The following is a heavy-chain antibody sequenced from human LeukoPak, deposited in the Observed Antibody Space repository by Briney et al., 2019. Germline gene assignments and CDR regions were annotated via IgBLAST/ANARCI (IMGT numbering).Heavy chain of an antibody. D-gene: IGHD2-2*01. Sequence: GGSLRLSCAASGFTFTSLWMTWVRQSPGKGLEWVANINRDGTKTTYVDSVKGRFTIPRDNAKNSLFLHMSSLRAEDTAVYCCATDPAVGDSCWGQGSMVAVSS. CDR2: INRDGTKT. J-gene: IGHJ4*02. V-gene: IGHV3-7*01. CDR3: ATDPAVGDSC. CDR1: GFTFTSLW.